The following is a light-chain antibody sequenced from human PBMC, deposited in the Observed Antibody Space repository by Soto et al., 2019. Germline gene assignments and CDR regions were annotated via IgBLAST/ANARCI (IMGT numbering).Light chain of an antibody. J-gene: IGLJ1*01. CDR3: CSYAGDSTYV. Sequence: QSVLTQPASVSGSPGQSITISCTGTSSDVGSYDLVSWYQQYPGKAPKLMIYEASERPSGVSYRFSGSKSANTASLTIPGLQAEDEADYYCCSYAGDSTYVFGTGTKVTVL. CDR1: SSDVGSYDL. V-gene: IGLV2-23*01. CDR2: EAS.